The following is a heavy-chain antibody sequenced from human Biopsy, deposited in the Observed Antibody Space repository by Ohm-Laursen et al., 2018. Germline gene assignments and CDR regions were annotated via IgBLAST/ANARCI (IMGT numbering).Heavy chain of an antibody. V-gene: IGHV4-34*01. CDR3: VRGVDYYDPYHYYALDV. J-gene: IGHJ6*02. CDR1: GESFNGYY. CDR2: INHSGRT. Sequence: SDTLSLTCPVYGESFNGYYWSWIRQTPGKGLEWIGEINHSGRTNYNPSLKSRVTISVDTSKNQFSLKARSVTAADTAVYYCVRGVDYYDPYHYYALDVWGQGTTVTVSS. D-gene: IGHD3-22*01.